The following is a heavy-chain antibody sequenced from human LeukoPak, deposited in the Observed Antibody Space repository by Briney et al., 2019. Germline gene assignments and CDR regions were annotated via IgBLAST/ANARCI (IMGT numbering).Heavy chain of an antibody. D-gene: IGHD3-3*01. V-gene: IGHV4-59*08. CDR3: ARRRGDFWSDYYAFDY. CDR1: GGSISGYY. CDR2: IYYSGST. J-gene: IGHJ4*02. Sequence: SETLSLTCAVSGGSISGYYWSWIRQPPGKGLEWIGYIYYSGSTNYNPSLTSRVTISLDTSKNQFSLKLSSVTAADTAVYYCARRRGDFWSDYYAFDYWGQGTLVTVAS.